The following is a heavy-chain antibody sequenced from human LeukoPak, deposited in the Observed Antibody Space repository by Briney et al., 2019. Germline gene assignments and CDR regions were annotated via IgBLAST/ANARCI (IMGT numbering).Heavy chain of an antibody. CDR3: ARGLVGTTGEQNWFDP. V-gene: IGHV4-4*07. D-gene: IGHD1-26*01. CDR2: IYTSGST. Sequence: PPETLSLTCTVSAVSISSYYWSWIRQPAGKGLEWIGRIYTSGSTNYNPSLKSRVTISVDKSKNQFSLKLSTVTAADTAVYYCARGLVGTTGEQNWFDPWGQGTLVTVSS. CDR1: AVSISSYY. J-gene: IGHJ5*02.